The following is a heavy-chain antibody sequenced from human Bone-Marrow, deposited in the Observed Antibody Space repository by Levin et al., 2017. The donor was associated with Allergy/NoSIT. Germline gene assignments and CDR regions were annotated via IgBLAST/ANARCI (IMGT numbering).Heavy chain of an antibody. Sequence: GGSLRLSCAASGFTFSSYGMHWVRQAPGKGLEWVAVISYDGSNKYYADSVKGRFTISRDNSKNTLYLQMNSLRAEDTAVYYCATMTTVTPWDAFDIWGQGTMVTVSS. CDR1: GFTFSSYG. V-gene: IGHV3-30*03. CDR3: ATMTTVTPWDAFDI. J-gene: IGHJ3*02. CDR2: ISYDGSNK. D-gene: IGHD4-17*01.